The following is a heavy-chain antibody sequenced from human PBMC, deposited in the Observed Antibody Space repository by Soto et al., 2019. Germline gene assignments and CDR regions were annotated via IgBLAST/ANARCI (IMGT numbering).Heavy chain of an antibody. D-gene: IGHD6-19*01. J-gene: IGHJ5*02. Sequence: QVQLVQSGAEVKKPGASVQVSCKASGYTFTRYSINWVRQAPGQGLEWVGWISNYNGDTKYAEKFQGRVTLTTDTSPTTTYMDLRSLTSDDTAVYFCARGDRTGSPTGWFDPWGQGTLVTVSS. CDR2: ISNYNGDT. CDR1: GYTFTRYS. CDR3: ARGDRTGSPTGWFDP. V-gene: IGHV1-18*04.